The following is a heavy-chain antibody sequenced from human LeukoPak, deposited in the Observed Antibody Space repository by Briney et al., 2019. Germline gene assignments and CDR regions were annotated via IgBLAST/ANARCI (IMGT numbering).Heavy chain of an antibody. CDR3: ARDMPDYYGSGSYYQIFDY. CDR2: ISSSSSYI. CDR1: GFTFSSYS. J-gene: IGHJ4*02. Sequence: GGSLRLSYAASGFTFSSYSMNWVRQAPGKGLEWVSSISSSSSYIYYADSVKGRFTISRDNAKNSLYLQMNSLRAEDTAVYYCARDMPDYYGSGSYYQIFDYWGQGTLVTVSS. V-gene: IGHV3-21*01. D-gene: IGHD3-10*01.